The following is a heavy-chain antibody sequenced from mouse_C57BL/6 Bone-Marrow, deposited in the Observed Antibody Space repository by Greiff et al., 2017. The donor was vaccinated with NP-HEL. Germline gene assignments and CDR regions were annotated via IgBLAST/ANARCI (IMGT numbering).Heavy chain of an antibody. J-gene: IGHJ1*03. CDR2: IHPNSGST. CDR1: GYTFTSYW. V-gene: IGHV1-64*01. Sequence: QVQLQQPGAELVKPGASVKLSCKASGYTFTSYWMHWVKQRPGQGLEWIGMIHPNSGSTNDNEKFKSKATLTVDKSSSTAYMQLSSLTSEDSAVYYCARGRTWYFDVWGTGTTVTVSS. CDR3: ARGRTWYFDV.